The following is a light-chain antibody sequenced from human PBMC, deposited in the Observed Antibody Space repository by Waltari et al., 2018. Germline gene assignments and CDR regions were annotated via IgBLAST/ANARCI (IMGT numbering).Light chain of an antibody. CDR2: GAS. CDR1: QTARTTY. Sequence: EIVLTQSAATLSLSPAVRVTISCRASQTARTTYLAWYPQKPGQAPTLIISGASRRATCIPDRFSGGGSGTDFSLTISSLEPEDFAVYYCQQYDSSPLTFGGGTKVEIK. V-gene: IGKV3-20*01. J-gene: IGKJ4*01. CDR3: QQYDSSPLT.